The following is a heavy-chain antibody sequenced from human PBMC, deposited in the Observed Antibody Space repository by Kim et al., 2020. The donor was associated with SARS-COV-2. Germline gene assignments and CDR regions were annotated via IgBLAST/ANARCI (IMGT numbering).Heavy chain of an antibody. CDR3: ARDRRGYPFDD. J-gene: IGHJ4*02. CDR2: ST. D-gene: IGHD5-12*01. Sequence: STYYIPSLNSRVTRSVDTSKNQFSLKLSSVTAADTAVYYCARDRRGYPFDDWGQGTLVTVSS. V-gene: IGHV4-30-2*05.